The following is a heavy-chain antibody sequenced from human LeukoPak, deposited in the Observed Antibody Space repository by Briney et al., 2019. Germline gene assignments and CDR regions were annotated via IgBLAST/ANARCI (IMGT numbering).Heavy chain of an antibody. Sequence: ASVKVSCKASGYTFTCYYMHWVGQAPGQGREWRGRINPNSGGTNYAQKFQGRVTMTRDTSISTAYMELRSLRSDDTAVYYCASGYGDYEGYAFDIWGQGTMVTVSS. D-gene: IGHD4-17*01. CDR3: ASGYGDYEGYAFDI. J-gene: IGHJ3*02. CDR2: INPNSGGT. V-gene: IGHV1-2*06. CDR1: GYTFTCYY.